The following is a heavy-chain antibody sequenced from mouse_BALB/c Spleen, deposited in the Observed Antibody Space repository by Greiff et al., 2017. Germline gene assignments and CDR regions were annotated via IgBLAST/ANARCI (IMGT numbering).Heavy chain of an antibody. Sequence: EVKLVESGGGLVKPGGSLKLSCAASGFAFSSYDMSWVRQTPEKRLEWVAYISSGGGSTYYPDTVKGRFTISRDNAKNTLYLQMSSLKSEDTAMYYCARHSLYYGSSTYYFDDWGQGTTLTVSS. V-gene: IGHV5-12-1*01. CDR1: GFAFSSYD. CDR2: ISSGGGST. J-gene: IGHJ2*01. CDR3: ARHSLYYGSSTYYFDD. D-gene: IGHD1-1*01.